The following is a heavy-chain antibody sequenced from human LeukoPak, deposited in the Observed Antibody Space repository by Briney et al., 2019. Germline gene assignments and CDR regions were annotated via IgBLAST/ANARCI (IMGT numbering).Heavy chain of an antibody. J-gene: IGHJ6*03. D-gene: IGHD3-3*01. Sequence: PSETLSLTCTVSGGSTSSYYWSWIRQPPGKGLEWIGYIYYSGSTNYNPSLKSRVTISVDTSKNQFSLKLSSVTAADTAVYYCARVGTYYDFWSGYYRYYYYMDVWGKGTTVTVSS. CDR1: GGSTSSYY. V-gene: IGHV4-59*01. CDR3: ARVGTYYDFWSGYYRYYYYMDV. CDR2: IYYSGST.